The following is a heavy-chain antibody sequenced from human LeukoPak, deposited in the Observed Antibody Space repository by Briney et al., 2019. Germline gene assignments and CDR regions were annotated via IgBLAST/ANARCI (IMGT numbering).Heavy chain of an antibody. J-gene: IGHJ6*03. CDR3: ARASIVRYYYYYYYMDV. V-gene: IGHV4-4*02. CDR1: GGSISSSNW. Sequence: PSGTLSLTCAVSGGSISSSNWWSWVRQPPGKGREWIGEVYHSGSTNYNPSLKSRVTISVDKSKNQFSLKLSSVTAADTAVYYCARASIVRYYYYYYYMDVWGKGTTVTVSS. CDR2: VYHSGST. D-gene: IGHD6-6*01.